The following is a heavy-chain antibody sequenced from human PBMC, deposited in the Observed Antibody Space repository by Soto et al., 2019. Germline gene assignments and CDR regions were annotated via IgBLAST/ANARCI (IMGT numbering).Heavy chain of an antibody. Sequence: QVQLVQSGAEVKKPGSSVKVSCKASGGTFSSYAISWVRQAPGQGLEWMGGIIPIFGTANYAQKFQGRVTITADKSTSTAYMELSSLRSEDTAVYYCARDPPASGWYFLGGMYVWGQGTTVTVSS. CDR3: ARDPPASGWYFLGGMYV. V-gene: IGHV1-69*06. CDR1: GGTFSSYA. J-gene: IGHJ6*02. D-gene: IGHD6-19*01. CDR2: IIPIFGTA.